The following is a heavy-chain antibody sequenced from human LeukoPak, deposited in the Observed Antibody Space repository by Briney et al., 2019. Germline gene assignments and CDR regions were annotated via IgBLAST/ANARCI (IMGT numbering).Heavy chain of an antibody. CDR3: ARLDNSGYYTIDS. CDR2: IFYSGST. CDR1: GGSFSGYY. V-gene: IGHV4-34*12. Sequence: SETLSLTCAVYGGSFSGYYWGWVRQPPGKGLEWIGNIFYSGSTYYNPSLKSRVTVSVDTSKNLFSLKLTSVTAADTAVYFCARLDNSGYYTIDSWGQGTLVTVSS. J-gene: IGHJ4*02. D-gene: IGHD3-22*01.